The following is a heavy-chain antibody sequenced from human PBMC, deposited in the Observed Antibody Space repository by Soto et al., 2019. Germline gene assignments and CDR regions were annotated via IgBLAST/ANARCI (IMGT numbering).Heavy chain of an antibody. V-gene: IGHV1-18*04. CDR1: GYTFTSYG. J-gene: IGHJ4*02. CDR2: IITYNGNT. CDR3: ARDPDCSSTSCYTDFDY. D-gene: IGHD2-2*02. Sequence: GASVKVSCKASGYTFTSYGISWVRQAPGQGLEWMGWIITYNGNTNYAQKLQGRVTMTTDTSTSTAYMELRSPRSDDTAVYYCARDPDCSSTSCYTDFDYWGQGTLVTVSS.